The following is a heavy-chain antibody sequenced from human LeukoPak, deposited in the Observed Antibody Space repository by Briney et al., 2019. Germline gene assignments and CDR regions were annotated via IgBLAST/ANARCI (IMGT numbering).Heavy chain of an antibody. CDR2: INHSGST. D-gene: IGHD2-15*01. CDR1: GGSFSGYY. CDR3: ARGGCSGGSCYEDAFDI. Sequence: SETLSLTCAVYGGSFSGYYWSWIRQPPGKGLEWIGEINHSGSTNYNPSLKGRVTISVDTSKNQFSLKLSSVTAADTAVYYCARGGCSGGSCYEDAFDIWGQGTMVTVSS. V-gene: IGHV4-34*01. J-gene: IGHJ3*02.